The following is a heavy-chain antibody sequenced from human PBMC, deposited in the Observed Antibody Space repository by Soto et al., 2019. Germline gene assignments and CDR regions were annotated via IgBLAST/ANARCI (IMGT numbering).Heavy chain of an antibody. V-gene: IGHV2-5*02. J-gene: IGHJ4*02. D-gene: IGHD3-10*01. CDR1: GFSLNTDGEG. CDR2: NYWDDDE. CDR3: AHSRNLITEDAQVGDFDY. Sequence: QITLKESGPTQVKPTQTLTLTCSFSGFSLNTDGEGVGWVRQPPGEALEWLALNYWDDDERYSPSLKTRLTITKDPSKNQMVLIMTNMDTVDTATYYCAHSRNLITEDAQVGDFDYWGQGTLVTVSS.